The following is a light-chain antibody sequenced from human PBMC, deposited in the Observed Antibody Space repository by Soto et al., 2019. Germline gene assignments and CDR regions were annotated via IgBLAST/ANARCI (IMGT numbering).Light chain of an antibody. J-gene: IGLJ1*01. CDR2: EVN. V-gene: IGLV2-8*01. CDR3: SSYAGSNTHV. Sequence: QSALTQPPSASGSPGQSVAISCTGTSSDVGGYDYVSWYQQFPGKAPKLIIREVNKRPSGVPHRFSGSKSGNTASLTVSGLQAEDEADYYCSSYAGSNTHVFGTGTKLPS. CDR1: SSDVGGYDY.